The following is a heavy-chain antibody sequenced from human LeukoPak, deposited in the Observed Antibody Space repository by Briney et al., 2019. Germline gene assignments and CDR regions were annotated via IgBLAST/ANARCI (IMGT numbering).Heavy chain of an antibody. CDR1: GFTLSSYA. CDR2: ISGSGGST. Sequence: GGSLRLSCAASGFTLSSYAMSWVRQAPGKGLEWVSAISGSGGSTYYADSVKGRFTISRDNSKNTLYLQINSLRTEDTAVYYCAKDPTELGILPMDYWGQGTLVTVSS. V-gene: IGHV3-23*01. J-gene: IGHJ4*02. CDR3: AKDPTELGILPMDY. D-gene: IGHD1-1*01.